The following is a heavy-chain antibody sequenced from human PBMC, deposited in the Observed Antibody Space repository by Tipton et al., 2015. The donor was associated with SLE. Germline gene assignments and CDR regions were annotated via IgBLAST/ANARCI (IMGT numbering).Heavy chain of an antibody. V-gene: IGHV4-59*01. CDR1: GGFITTYY. Sequence: GLVKPSETLSLTCTVSGGFITTYYWSWIRQPPGKGLEWIGYIYSSGNTNYNPSLESRVTMSVDTSKNQFSLKLSSVAAADTAVYFCGRRRYCSDGRCRYFDLGGRGTLVSVSS. D-gene: IGHD2-15*01. J-gene: IGHJ2*01. CDR3: GRRRYCSDGRCRYFDL. CDR2: IYSSGNT.